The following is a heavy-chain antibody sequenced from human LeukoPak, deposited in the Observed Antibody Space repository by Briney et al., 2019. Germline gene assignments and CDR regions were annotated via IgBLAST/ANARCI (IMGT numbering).Heavy chain of an antibody. D-gene: IGHD2-2*01. CDR1: GFTFSSYG. V-gene: IGHV3-33*01. CDR2: IWYDGSNK. Sequence: GGSLRLACAASGFTFSSYGMHWVRQAPGKGLEWVAVIWYDGSNKYYADSVKGRFTISRDNSKNTLYLQMNSLRAEDTAVYYCARSTSRVYLDYWGQGTLVTVSS. CDR3: ARSTSRVYLDY. J-gene: IGHJ4*02.